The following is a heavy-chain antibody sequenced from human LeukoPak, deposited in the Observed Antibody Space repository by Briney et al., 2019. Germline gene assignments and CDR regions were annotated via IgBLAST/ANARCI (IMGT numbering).Heavy chain of an antibody. CDR3: AKPPIAAAGTLWLGY. Sequence: PGGSLRLSCAASGFTFSSYDMSWVRQAPGKGLEWVSAISGSGGSTYYADSVKGRFTISRDNSKNTLYLQMNSLRAEDTAVYYCAKPPIAAAGTLWLGYWGQGTLVTVSS. J-gene: IGHJ4*02. CDR2: ISGSGGST. CDR1: GFTFSSYD. D-gene: IGHD6-13*01. V-gene: IGHV3-23*01.